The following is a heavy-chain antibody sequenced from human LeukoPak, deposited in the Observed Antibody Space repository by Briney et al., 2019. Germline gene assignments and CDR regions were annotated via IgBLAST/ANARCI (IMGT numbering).Heavy chain of an antibody. D-gene: IGHD3-16*01. CDR1: GFTFSSYA. Sequence: PGGSLRLSCAASGFTFSSYAMSWVRQAPGKGLEWVSAISNSGGSTYFADSVKGRFTISRDNSKNTLYLQMNSLRAEDTAVYYCVRDGGRGAFDIWGQGTRVTVSS. V-gene: IGHV3-23*01. CDR2: ISNSGGST. J-gene: IGHJ3*02. CDR3: VRDGGRGAFDI.